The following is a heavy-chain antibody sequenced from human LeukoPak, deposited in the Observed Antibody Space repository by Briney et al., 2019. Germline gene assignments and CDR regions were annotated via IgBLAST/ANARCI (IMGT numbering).Heavy chain of an antibody. CDR2: IRYDGRNK. Sequence: GGSLKLSCGASGFIFSSYGMHWVRQAPGKGLEWVAFIRYDGRNKYYAESVKGRFTISRDNSKNTLYLQMNSLRAEDTAVYYCARDDSLLQFGCWGQGTLVTVSS. CDR3: ARDDSLLQFGC. D-gene: IGHD5-24*01. J-gene: IGHJ4*02. CDR1: GFIFSSYG. V-gene: IGHV3-30*02.